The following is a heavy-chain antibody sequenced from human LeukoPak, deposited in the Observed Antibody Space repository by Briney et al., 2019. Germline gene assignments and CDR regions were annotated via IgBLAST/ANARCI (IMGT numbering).Heavy chain of an antibody. V-gene: IGHV1-2*02. CDR3: ARVRHGGATSSPFDY. D-gene: IGHD1-26*01. CDR2: INPNSGGT. J-gene: IGHJ4*02. CDR1: GYTFTGYY. Sequence: GASVKVSCKASGYTFTGYYMHWVRQAPGQGLEWMGWINPNSGGTNYAQKFQGRVTMTRDTSISTAYMELSRLRSDDTAVYYCARVRHGGATSSPFDYWGQGTLVTVSS.